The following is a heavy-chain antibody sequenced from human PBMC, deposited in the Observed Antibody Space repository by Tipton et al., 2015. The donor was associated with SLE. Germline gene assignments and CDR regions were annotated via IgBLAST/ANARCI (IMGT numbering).Heavy chain of an antibody. V-gene: IGHV4-34*01. D-gene: IGHD6-6*01. CDR3: ARKPYSSSSNWYFDL. CDR1: GGSFSGYY. Sequence: TLSLTCAVYGGSFSGYYWSWIRQPPGKGLEWIGEINHSGSTNYNPSLKSRVTISVDTSKNQFSLKLSSVTAADTAVYYCARKPYSSSSNWYFDLWGRGTLVTVSS. CDR2: INHSGST. J-gene: IGHJ2*01.